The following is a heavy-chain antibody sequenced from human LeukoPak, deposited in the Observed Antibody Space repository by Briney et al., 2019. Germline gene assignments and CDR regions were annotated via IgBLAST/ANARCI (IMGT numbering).Heavy chain of an antibody. J-gene: IGHJ3*01. CDR3: ASDSISMNAFDA. D-gene: IGHD3-22*01. CDR1: GGSISSYY. V-gene: IGHV4-59*01. CDR2: ST. Sequence: PSETLSLTCTVSGGSISSYYWSWIRQPPGKGLEWIGSTNYNPSLKSRVTISIGTSNNEVSLMLTSVTAADTAVYYCASDSISMNAFDAWGQGTMVTVSS.